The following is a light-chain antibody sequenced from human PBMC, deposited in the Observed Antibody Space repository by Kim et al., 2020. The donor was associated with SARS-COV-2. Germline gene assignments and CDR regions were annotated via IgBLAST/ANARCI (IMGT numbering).Light chain of an antibody. J-gene: IGLJ3*02. V-gene: IGLV3-21*04. CDR1: NIGSKS. CDR2: YDS. CDR3: QVWDSSSDHWV. Sequence: SYELTQPPSVSVAPRKTARITCGGNNIGSKSVHWYQQKPGQAPVLVIYYDSDRPSGIPERFSGSNSGNTATLTISRVEAGDEADYYCQVWDSSSDHWVFGGGTKVTVL.